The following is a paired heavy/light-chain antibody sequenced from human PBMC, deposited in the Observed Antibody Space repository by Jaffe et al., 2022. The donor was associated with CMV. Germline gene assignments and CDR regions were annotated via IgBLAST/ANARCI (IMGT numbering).Light chain of an antibody. V-gene: IGKV4-1*01. J-gene: IGKJ4*01. CDR2: WAS. CDR1: QSVLYKSNNKNY. Sequence: DIVMTQSPDSLAVSLGERATITCRSSQSVLYKSNNKNYIAWYQQKPGQPPKLLIYWASTRESGVPDRFTGSGSGTEFTLTISSLQSEDVAIYYCQQYYGSPLTFGGGTKVEIK. CDR3: QQYYGSPLT.
Heavy chain of an antibody. J-gene: IGHJ4*02. CDR1: GYTFSGYY. V-gene: IGHV1-2*02. CDR2: INPDSGGT. D-gene: IGHD6-19*01. CDR3: ARDGRSGWYGQAAY. Sequence: QVQLVQSGAEVKKPGASVKVSCKASGYTFSGYYMHWVRQAPGQGLEWMGWINPDSGGTNYAEKFQGRVTMTRDTSISTVYMEMTRLRSDDTAMYYCARDGRSGWYGQAAYWGQGTLVTVSS.